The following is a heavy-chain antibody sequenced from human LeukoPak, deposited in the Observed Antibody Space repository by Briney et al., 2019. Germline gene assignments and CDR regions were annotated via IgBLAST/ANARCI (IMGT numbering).Heavy chain of an antibody. CDR2: ISYDGNNK. CDR1: GFTFSNYD. V-gene: IGHV3-30-3*02. J-gene: IGHJ4*02. D-gene: IGHD6-13*01. Sequence: GGSLRLSCAASGFTFSNYDMHWVRQAPGKGLEGVAVISYDGNNKDFADSVKGRFTISRDISKNTLYLQTSSLRVEDTAVYYCAKPQQMANFDFWGQGTLVTVSS. CDR3: AKPQQMANFDF.